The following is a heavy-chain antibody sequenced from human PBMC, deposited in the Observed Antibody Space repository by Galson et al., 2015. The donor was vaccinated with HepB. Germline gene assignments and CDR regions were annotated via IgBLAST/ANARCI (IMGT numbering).Heavy chain of an antibody. Sequence: QSGAEVKKPGESLKISCKGSGYSFTSYWIGWVRQMPGKGLEWMGIIYPGDSDTRYSPSFQGQVTISADKSISTAYLQWSSLKASDTAMYYCARKTAAAGPDYYYGMDVWGQGTTVTVSS. V-gene: IGHV5-51*03. CDR3: ARKTAAAGPDYYYGMDV. CDR2: IYPGDSDT. CDR1: GYSFTSYW. J-gene: IGHJ6*02. D-gene: IGHD6-13*01.